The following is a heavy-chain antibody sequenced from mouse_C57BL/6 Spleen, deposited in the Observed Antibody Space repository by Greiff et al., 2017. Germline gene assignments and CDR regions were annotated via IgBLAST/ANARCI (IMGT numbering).Heavy chain of an antibody. J-gene: IGHJ2*01. CDR3: AKWGYYYGTDFDY. CDR1: GYAFSSSW. CDR2: IYPGDGDT. D-gene: IGHD1-1*01. V-gene: IGHV1-82*01. Sequence: VQLQQSGPELVKPGASVKISCKASGYAFSSSWMNWVKQRPGKGLEWIGRIYPGDGDTNYNGKFKGKATLTADKSSSTAYMQLSSLTSEDSAVYSCAKWGYYYGTDFDYWGQGTTLTVSS.